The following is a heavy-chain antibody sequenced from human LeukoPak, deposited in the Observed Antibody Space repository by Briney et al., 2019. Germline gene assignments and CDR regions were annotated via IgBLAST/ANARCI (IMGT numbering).Heavy chain of an antibody. Sequence: PSETLSLTCTVSGGSISSYYWSWIRQPPGKGLEWIGYIYYSGSTYYNPSLKSRVTISVDTSKNQFSLKLSSVTAADTAVYYCAREDYYDSSGYDYWGQGTLVTVSS. D-gene: IGHD3-22*01. V-gene: IGHV4-59*12. CDR1: GGSISSYY. CDR2: IYYSGST. J-gene: IGHJ4*02. CDR3: AREDYYDSSGYDY.